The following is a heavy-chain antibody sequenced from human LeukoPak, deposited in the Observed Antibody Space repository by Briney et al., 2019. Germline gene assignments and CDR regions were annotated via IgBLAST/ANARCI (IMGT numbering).Heavy chain of an antibody. CDR1: GYTFPNDV. V-gene: IGHV1-18*01. CDR2: INTYNSHT. CDR3: ARGSPHDY. J-gene: IGHJ4*02. Sequence: ASVKVSCKASGYTFPNDVVTWVRQAPGQGLEWMGWINTYNSHTNYAQKLQGRVTMTTDTSTTTAYMELRSLRSDDTAVYYCARGSPHDYWGQGTLVTVSS.